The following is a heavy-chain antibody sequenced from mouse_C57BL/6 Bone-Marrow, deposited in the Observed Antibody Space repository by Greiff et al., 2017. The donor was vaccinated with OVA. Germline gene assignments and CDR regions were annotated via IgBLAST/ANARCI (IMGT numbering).Heavy chain of an antibody. D-gene: IGHD1-1*01. J-gene: IGHJ2*01. CDR1: GFTFSDAW. V-gene: IGHV6-6*01. CDR3: TPALREGFAY. CDR2: IRNKANNHAT. Sequence: EVQVVESGGGLVQPGGSMKLSCAASGFTFSDAWMDWVRQSPEKGLEWVAEIRNKANNHATYYAESVKGRFTISRDDSKSSVYLQMNSLRAEDTGIYYCTPALREGFAYWGQGTTLTVSS.